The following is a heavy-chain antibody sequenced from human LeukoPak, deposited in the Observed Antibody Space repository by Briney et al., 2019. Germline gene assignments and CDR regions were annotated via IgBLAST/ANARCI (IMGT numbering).Heavy chain of an antibody. CDR2: INPSGDTT. Sequence: ASVKVSCKASGFTFSSYYMHWVRQAPGQGLEWMGIINPSGDTTSHAQKFQGRVTMTRDTSTSTVYMEVSSLRSEDTAVYYCARDNSDTVKGDYSSTSYWWFDPWGQGTLSPSPQ. CDR3: ARDNSDTVKGDYSSTSYWWFDP. V-gene: IGHV1-46*01. J-gene: IGHJ5*02. D-gene: IGHD6-13*01. CDR1: GFTFSSYY.